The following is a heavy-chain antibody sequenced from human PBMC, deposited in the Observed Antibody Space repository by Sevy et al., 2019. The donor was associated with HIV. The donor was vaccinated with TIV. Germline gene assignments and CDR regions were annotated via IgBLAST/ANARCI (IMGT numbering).Heavy chain of an antibody. J-gene: IGHJ4*02. Sequence: GGSLRLSCAASGFTFSKYSMSWVRQPPGKGLEWVSTLSFGCGEINHADSVKGRFTISRDNSKNSLYLLMNNLRAEDTAVYYCAREGCTKPHDYWGQGTLVTVS. CDR1: GFTFSKYS. D-gene: IGHD2-8*01. V-gene: IGHV3-23*01. CDR3: AREGCTKPHDY. CDR2: LSFGCGEI.